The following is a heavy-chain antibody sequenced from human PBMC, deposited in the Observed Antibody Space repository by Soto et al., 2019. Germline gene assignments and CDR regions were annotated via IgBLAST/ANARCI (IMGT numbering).Heavy chain of an antibody. CDR3: VARYCSSTTCYQVDY. CDR1: GFTFTNYA. CDR2: ISSTGGST. J-gene: IGHJ4*02. Sequence: GGSLRLSCSASGFTFTNYAIHWVRQAPGKGLEYVSAISSTGGSTYYADSVKGRFTISRDNSKNTVYLQMSSLRSEDSAVYYCVARYCSSTTCYQVDYWGQGTLVTVSS. D-gene: IGHD2-2*01. V-gene: IGHV3-64D*06.